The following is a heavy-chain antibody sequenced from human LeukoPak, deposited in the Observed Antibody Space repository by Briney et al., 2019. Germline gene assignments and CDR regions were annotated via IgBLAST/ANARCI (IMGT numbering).Heavy chain of an antibody. Sequence: GASVKVSCKASGYTFTSYDINWVRQATGQGLEWMGWINPNSGGTNYEQKFQGRVTMTRDTSISTAYMELSRLRSDDTAVYYCARVESAIRGPYMDVWDKGATVTVSS. CDR1: GYTFTSYD. D-gene: IGHD5/OR15-5a*01. V-gene: IGHV1-2*02. CDR2: INPNSGGT. J-gene: IGHJ6*03. CDR3: ARVESAIRGPYMDV.